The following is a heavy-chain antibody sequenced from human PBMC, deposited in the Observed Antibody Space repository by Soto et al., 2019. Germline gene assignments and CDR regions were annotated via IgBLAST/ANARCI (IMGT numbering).Heavy chain of an antibody. V-gene: IGHV3-23*01. Sequence: QPGGSLRLSCAASGFTFSSYAMSWVRQAPGKGLEWVSAISGSGGSTYYADSVKGRFTISRDNSKNTLYLQMNSLRAEDTAVYYCAKDGRDEWELLGYFDYWGQGTLVTVSS. CDR2: ISGSGGST. CDR1: GFTFSSYA. CDR3: AKDGRDEWELLGYFDY. D-gene: IGHD1-26*01. J-gene: IGHJ4*02.